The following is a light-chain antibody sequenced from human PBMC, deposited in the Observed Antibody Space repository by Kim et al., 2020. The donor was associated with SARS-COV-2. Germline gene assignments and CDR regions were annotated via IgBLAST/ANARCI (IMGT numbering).Light chain of an antibody. Sequence: KTVTISCTGSSGSIASNYVQWYQQRPGSAATTVIYENNQRPSWVPDRFSGSIDSSSNSASLTISGLKTEDDADYYCQSYDSSNHVVFGGGTQLTVL. CDR2: ENN. J-gene: IGLJ2*01. V-gene: IGLV6-57*02. CDR3: QSYDSSNHVV. CDR1: SGSIASNY.